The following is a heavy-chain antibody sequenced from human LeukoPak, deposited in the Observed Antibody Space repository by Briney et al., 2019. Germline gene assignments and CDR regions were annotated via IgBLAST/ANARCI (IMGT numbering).Heavy chain of an antibody. J-gene: IGHJ4*02. D-gene: IGHD3-10*01. V-gene: IGHV4-34*01. Sequence: GSLRLSCAASGFTFSSYAMSWVRQPPGKGLEWIGEINHGGSTNYNPSLKSRVTISVDTSKSQFSLKLSSVTAADTAVYYCARAYVYGSGSYRPYYFDYWGQGTLVTVSS. CDR2: INHGGST. CDR1: GFTFSSYA. CDR3: ARAYVYGSGSYRPYYFDY.